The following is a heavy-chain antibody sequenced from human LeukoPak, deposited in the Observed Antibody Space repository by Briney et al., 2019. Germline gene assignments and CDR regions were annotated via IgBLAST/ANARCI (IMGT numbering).Heavy chain of an antibody. CDR3: TTFDHGSGWL. CDR1: GFTFSNAW. D-gene: IGHD6-19*01. Sequence: GGSLRLSCAASGFTFSNAWMSWVRQAPGKGLEWVGRIKSKTDGGKTDYAAPVKGRFTISRDDSKDTLYLQMNSLNTEDTAVYFCTTFDHGSGWLWGQGTLVTVSS. J-gene: IGHJ4*02. CDR2: IKSKTDGGKT. V-gene: IGHV3-15*01.